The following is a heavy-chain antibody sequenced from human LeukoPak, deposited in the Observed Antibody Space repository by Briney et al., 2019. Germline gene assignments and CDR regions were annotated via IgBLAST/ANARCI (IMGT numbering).Heavy chain of an antibody. D-gene: IGHD3-16*01. J-gene: IGHJ4*02. Sequence: PGGSLRLSCAASGFTFSSYEMNWVRQAPGKGLEWVSYISSSGSTIYYADSVKGRFTISRDNAKNSLYLQMNILRAEDTAVYYCARGPYATMGFDYWGQGTLVTVSS. CDR3: ARGPYATMGFDY. CDR1: GFTFSSYE. V-gene: IGHV3-48*03. CDR2: ISSSGSTI.